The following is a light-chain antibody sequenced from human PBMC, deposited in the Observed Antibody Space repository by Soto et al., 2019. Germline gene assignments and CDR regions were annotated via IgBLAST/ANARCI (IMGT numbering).Light chain of an antibody. CDR1: SSSIGTNF. Sequence: QSVLTQPPSASGTPGQRVSISCSGYSSSIGTNFVYWYQQLPGTAPKVLIHSNNQRPSGVPDRFSGSKSGTSASLAISGLRSEDEDDYYCAAWDDNTSTYVFGSGTKVTV. J-gene: IGLJ1*01. CDR3: AAWDDNTSTYV. CDR2: SNN. V-gene: IGLV1-47*02.